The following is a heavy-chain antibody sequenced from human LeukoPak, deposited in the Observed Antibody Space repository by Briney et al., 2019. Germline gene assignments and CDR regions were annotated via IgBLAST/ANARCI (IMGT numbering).Heavy chain of an antibody. J-gene: IGHJ4*02. CDR2: ISRGGNTI. Sequence: GGSLRLSCTASGYIFGHYYMGWVRQAPGKGLEWISYISRGGNTIYDADSVKGRFTISRDNSKNTLYLQMNSLRVEDTALYYCASPGAAAIRYSSSWLHYWGQGTMVTVSS. CDR1: GYIFGHYY. V-gene: IGHV3-11*04. CDR3: ASPGAAAIRYSSSWLHY. D-gene: IGHD6-13*01.